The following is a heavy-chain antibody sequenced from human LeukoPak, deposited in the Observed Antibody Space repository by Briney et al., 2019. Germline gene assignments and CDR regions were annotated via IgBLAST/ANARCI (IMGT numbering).Heavy chain of an antibody. J-gene: IGHJ6*03. CDR3: ARGPGYCSSTSCTTNYYYYMDV. CDR1: GGSISSHY. CDR2: IYYSGST. V-gene: IGHV4-59*11. D-gene: IGHD2-2*01. Sequence: PSETLSLTCTVSGGSISSHYWSWIRQPPGKGLEWIGYIYYSGSTNYNPSLKSRVTISVDTSKNQFSLKLSSVTAADTAVYYCARGPGYCSSTSCTTNYYYYMDVWGKGTTVTVSS.